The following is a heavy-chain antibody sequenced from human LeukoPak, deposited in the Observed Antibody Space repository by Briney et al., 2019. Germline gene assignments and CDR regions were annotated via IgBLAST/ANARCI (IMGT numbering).Heavy chain of an antibody. D-gene: IGHD3-9*01. CDR2: INHSGST. J-gene: IGHJ6*04. V-gene: IGHV4-34*01. Sequence: PSETLSLTCAVYDGSFSGYYSSWIRQPPGKGLEWIGEINHSGSTNYNPSLKSRVTISVDTSKNQFSLKLSSVTAADTAVYYCARGADILTGYYFNYYYYGMDVWGKGSTVTVSS. CDR3: ARGADILTGYYFNYYYYGMDV. CDR1: DGSFSGYY.